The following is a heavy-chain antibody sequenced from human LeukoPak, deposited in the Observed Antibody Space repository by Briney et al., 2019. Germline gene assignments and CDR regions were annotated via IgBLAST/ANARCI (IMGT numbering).Heavy chain of an antibody. V-gene: IGHV3-74*01. CDR1: GITFGNNW. CDR2: INSDGGGA. Sequence: PGGSLRLSCAASGITFGNNWMHWVRQGPGKGLVWISRINSDGGGAIYADSVKGRFTVSRDNAKNTLYLQMNSLRAEDTAVYYCARDLPHYWFDTWGQGTLVTVSS. CDR3: ARDLPHYWFDT. J-gene: IGHJ5*02.